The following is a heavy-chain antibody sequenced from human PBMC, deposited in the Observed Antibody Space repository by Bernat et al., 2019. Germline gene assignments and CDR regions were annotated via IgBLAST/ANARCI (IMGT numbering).Heavy chain of an antibody. Sequence: QITLKESGPTLVKPTQTLTLTCTFSGFSLSTTGVGVGWIRQPPGKALEWLALIYWNDDKDYSPSLTSRLTMTKDTSKNQVVLTMTNMDPVDTATYYCAHRAPKLGFDSWGQGTLVTVSS. CDR3: AHRAPKLGFDS. CDR1: GFSLSTTGVG. CDR2: IYWNDDK. V-gene: IGHV2-5*01. J-gene: IGHJ4*02.